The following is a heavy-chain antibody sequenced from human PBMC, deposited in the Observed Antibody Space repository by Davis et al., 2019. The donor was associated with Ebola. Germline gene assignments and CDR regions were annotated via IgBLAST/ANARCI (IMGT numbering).Heavy chain of an antibody. D-gene: IGHD4-17*01. CDR2: ISSCSSYI. Sequence: PGGSLRLSCAASGFTFSTYSMNWVRQAPGKGLEWVSSISSCSSYIYYADSVKGRFTISRDNAKNSLYLQMNSLRAEDTAVYYCARDQGTPYGDYGMDVWGKGTTVTVSS. CDR1: GFTFSTYS. CDR3: ARDQGTPYGDYGMDV. V-gene: IGHV3-21*01. J-gene: IGHJ6*04.